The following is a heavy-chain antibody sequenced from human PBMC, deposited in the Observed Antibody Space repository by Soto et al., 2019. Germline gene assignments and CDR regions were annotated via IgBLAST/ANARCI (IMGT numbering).Heavy chain of an antibody. J-gene: IGHJ6*02. CDR2: MNPTSGNT. CDR3: ARERTGTTSMDV. V-gene: IGHV1-8*01. Sequence: QVQLVQSGAEVKKPGASVKVSCKASGYTFTSYDINWVRQATGQGLEWMGWMNPTSGNTGYAQTFRGRVTMTRNTSISTAYMELSSLRSEDTAVYYCARERTGTTSMDVWGQGTTVTVSS. D-gene: IGHD1-1*01. CDR1: GYTFTSYD.